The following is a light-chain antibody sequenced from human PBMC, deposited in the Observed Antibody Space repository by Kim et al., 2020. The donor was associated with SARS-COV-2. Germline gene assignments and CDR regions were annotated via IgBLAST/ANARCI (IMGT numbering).Light chain of an antibody. Sequence: ASVGDRVTITGRASQSISSYLNWYQQKPGKAPKRLIYAASSLQSGVPSRFSGSGSGTDFTLTISSLQPEDFATYYCQQSYSTPPTFGRGTKVDIK. CDR2: AAS. CDR1: QSISSY. J-gene: IGKJ1*01. CDR3: QQSYSTPPT. V-gene: IGKV1-39*01.